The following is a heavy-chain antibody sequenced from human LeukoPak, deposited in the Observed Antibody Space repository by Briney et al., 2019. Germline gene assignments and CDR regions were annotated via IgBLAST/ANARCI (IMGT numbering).Heavy chain of an antibody. CDR1: GYTLTELS. J-gene: IGHJ4*02. CDR3: ATGYDYVWGSYRYTGFDY. CDR2: FDPEDGET. V-gene: IGHV1-24*01. D-gene: IGHD3-16*02. Sequence: ASVKVSCKVSGYTLTELSMHWVRQAPGKGLEWMGGFDPEDGETIYAQKFQGRVTMTEDTSTDTAYMELSSLRSEDTAVDYCATGYDYVWGSYRYTGFDYWGQGTLVTVSS.